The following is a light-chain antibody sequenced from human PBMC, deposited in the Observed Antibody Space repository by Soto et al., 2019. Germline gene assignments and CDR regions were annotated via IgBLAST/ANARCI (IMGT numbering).Light chain of an antibody. CDR1: SSNIGAGSP. Sequence: QSVLTQPPSVSGSPGQTVTISCPGSSSNIGAGSPVHWYVQLPGTAPRLLIYATNNRPSGVPDRFSGSKSGTSASLVITGLQAEDEADYYCQSYDKSLSGWVFGGGTKLTVL. CDR2: ATN. CDR3: QSYDKSLSGWV. J-gene: IGLJ2*01. V-gene: IGLV1-40*01.